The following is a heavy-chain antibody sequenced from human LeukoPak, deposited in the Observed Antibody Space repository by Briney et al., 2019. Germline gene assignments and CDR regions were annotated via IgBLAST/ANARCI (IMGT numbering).Heavy chain of an antibody. CDR2: INPNSGGT. D-gene: IGHD6-13*01. J-gene: IGHJ6*03. Sequence: ASVKVSCKASGYTFTGYYMHWVRQAPGQGLEWMGWINPNSGGTNYAQKFQGRATMTRDTSISTAYMELSRLRSDDTAVYYCARDYQYSSSWYWGYYYYYMDVWGKGTTVTVSS. V-gene: IGHV1-2*02. CDR1: GYTFTGYY. CDR3: ARDYQYSSSWYWGYYYYYMDV.